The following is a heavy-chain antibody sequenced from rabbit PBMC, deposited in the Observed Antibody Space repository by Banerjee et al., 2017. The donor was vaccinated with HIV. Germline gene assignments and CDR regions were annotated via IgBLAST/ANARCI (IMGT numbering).Heavy chain of an antibody. Sequence: QQQLEESGGGLVKPGGTLTLTCKASGIDFSNNYVMCWVRQAPGKGLEWIACIYTDSGTTYYASWVNGRFTISRSTSLNTVDLKMTSLTAADTATYFCASSDYGGYAYAKDLWGQGTLVTVS. V-gene: IGHV1S43*01. CDR2: IYTDSGTT. D-gene: IGHD6-1*01. J-gene: IGHJ3*01. CDR1: GIDFSNNYV. CDR3: ASSDYGGYAYAKDL.